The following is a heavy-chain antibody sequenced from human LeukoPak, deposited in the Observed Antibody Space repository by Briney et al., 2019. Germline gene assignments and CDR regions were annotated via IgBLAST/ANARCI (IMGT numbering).Heavy chain of an antibody. CDR3: ARDGVYSNGPFDY. V-gene: IGHV3-48*03. CDR2: ISSSGSTI. CDR1: GFTFSSYE. D-gene: IGHD5-18*01. J-gene: IGHJ4*02. Sequence: GGSLSLSCAASGFTFSSYEMNWVRQAPGKGLEWVSYISSSGSTIYFADSVKGRFTISRDNSKNTLYLQTNSLRAEDTAVYYCARDGVYSNGPFDYWGQGTRVTVSS.